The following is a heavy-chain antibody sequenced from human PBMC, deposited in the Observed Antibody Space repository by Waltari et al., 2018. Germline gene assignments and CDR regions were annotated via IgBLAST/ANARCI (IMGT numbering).Heavy chain of an antibody. V-gene: IGHV3-23*01. CDR1: GIPFRTYA. Sequence: EVQLLESGGDLVPPGGSLRLSCAASGIPFRTYAINWVRLAPGTGLEWVSAITVGDDTYYADSVKGRFTISRDTSKDSVHLQMNGLRAEDTAIYYCATPFYNWDDPLHSWGQGTLVTVSS. CDR3: ATPFYNWDDPLHS. CDR2: ITVGDDT. D-gene: IGHD1-20*01. J-gene: IGHJ4*02.